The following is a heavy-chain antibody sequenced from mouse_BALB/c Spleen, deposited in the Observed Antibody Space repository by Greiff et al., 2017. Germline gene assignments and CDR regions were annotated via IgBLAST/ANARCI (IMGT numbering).Heavy chain of an antibody. CDR2: ISTYYGDA. D-gene: IGHD2-1*01. V-gene: IGHV1S137*01. CDR3: ARGGGNYNYFDY. Sequence: QVQLQQSGAELVRPGVSVKISCKGSGYTFTDYAMHWVKQSHAKSLEWIGVISTYYGDASYNQKFKGKATMTVDKSSSTAYIELARLTSEDSAIYYCARGGGNYNYFDYWGQGTTLTVSS. CDR1: GYTFTDYA. J-gene: IGHJ2*01.